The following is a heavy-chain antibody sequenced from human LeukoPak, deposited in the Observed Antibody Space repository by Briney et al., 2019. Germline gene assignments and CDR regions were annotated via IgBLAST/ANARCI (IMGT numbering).Heavy chain of an antibody. V-gene: IGHV1-18*01. CDR2: ISAYNGNT. CDR1: GYTFTSYG. Sequence: ASVKVSCKASGYTFTSYGISWVRQAPGQGLEWMGWISAYNGNTNYAQKLQGRVTMTTDTSTSTAYMEPRSLRSDDTAVYYCARQYCGGDCYPDDYWGQGTLVTVSS. D-gene: IGHD2-21*02. J-gene: IGHJ4*02. CDR3: ARQYCGGDCYPDDY.